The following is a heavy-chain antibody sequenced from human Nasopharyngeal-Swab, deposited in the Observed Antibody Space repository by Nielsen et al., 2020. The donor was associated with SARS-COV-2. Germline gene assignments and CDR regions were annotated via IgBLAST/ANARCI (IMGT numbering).Heavy chain of an antibody. CDR1: GFTFSDSA. J-gene: IGHJ4*02. V-gene: IGHV3-73*01. D-gene: IGHD2-15*01. CDR3: TRCGGGCYSGRDY. CDR2: IRSKGNTYAT. Sequence: GGSLRLSCAASGFTFSDSAIHWVRQASGKGLEWVGRIRSKGNTYATAYAASVKGRFIIFRDDPTNTAYLQMNSLKTEDTAVYYSTRCGGGCYSGRDYWGQGTLVTVSS.